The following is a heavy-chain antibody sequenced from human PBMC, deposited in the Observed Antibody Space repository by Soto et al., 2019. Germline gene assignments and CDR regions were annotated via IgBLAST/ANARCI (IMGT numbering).Heavy chain of an antibody. V-gene: IGHV2-5*02. CDR1: GFSLSTSGVG. D-gene: IGHD3-16*02. Sequence: ESGPTLVNPTQTLTLTCTFSGFSLSTSGVGVGWIRQPPGKALEWLALIYWDDDKRYSPSLKSRLTITKDTSKNQVVLTMTNMDPVDTATYYCAHNRVEYYDYIWGSYRPWYYFDYWGQGTLVTVSS. J-gene: IGHJ4*02. CDR2: IYWDDDK. CDR3: AHNRVEYYDYIWGSYRPWYYFDY.